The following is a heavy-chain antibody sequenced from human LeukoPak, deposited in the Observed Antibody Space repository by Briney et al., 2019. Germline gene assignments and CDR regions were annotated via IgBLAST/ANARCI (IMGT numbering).Heavy chain of an antibody. CDR3: ARYGGGYYYYYMDV. J-gene: IGHJ6*03. CDR1: GYPISSGYY. CDR2: IYYSGST. D-gene: IGHD3-16*01. Sequence: PSGTLTLTCTVSGYPISSGYYWGCIRQPPGKGLEWIGRIYYSGSTYYNPSLKSRVTISVDTSKNQFSLKLSSVTAADTAVYYCARYGGGYYYYYMDVWGKGTTVTISS. V-gene: IGHV4-38-2*02.